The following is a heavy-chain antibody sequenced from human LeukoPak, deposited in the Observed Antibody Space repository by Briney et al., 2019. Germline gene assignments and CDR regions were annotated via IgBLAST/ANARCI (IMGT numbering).Heavy chain of an antibody. Sequence: GGSLRLSCAASGFTFSSYGMHWVRQAPGKGLEWVAFIRYDGSNKYYADSVKGRFTISRDNSKNTLYLQMNSLRAEDTAVYYCAKDFPFTIFGVVITEDWLDPWGQGTLVTVSS. CDR3: AKDFPFTIFGVVITEDWLDP. V-gene: IGHV3-30*02. J-gene: IGHJ5*02. CDR1: GFTFSSYG. D-gene: IGHD3-3*01. CDR2: IRYDGSNK.